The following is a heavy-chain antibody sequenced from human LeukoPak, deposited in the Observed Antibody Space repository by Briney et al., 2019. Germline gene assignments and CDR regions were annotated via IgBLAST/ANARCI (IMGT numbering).Heavy chain of an antibody. CDR1: GGSISSGSYY. V-gene: IGHV4-61*01. CDR2: IYYSGST. J-gene: IGHJ4*02. CDR3: ARGYYDSSGYSGFDY. Sequence: SETLSLTCTVSGGSISSGSYYWSWIRQPPGKGLEWIGYIYYSGSTNYNPSLKSRVTISVDTSKNQFSLKLSSVTAADTAVYYCARGYYDSSGYSGFDYWGQGTLVTVSS. D-gene: IGHD3-22*01.